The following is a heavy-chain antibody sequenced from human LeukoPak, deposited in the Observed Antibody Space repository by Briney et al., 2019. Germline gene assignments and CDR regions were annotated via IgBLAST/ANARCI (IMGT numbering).Heavy chain of an antibody. CDR1: GGSISSYY. V-gene: IGHV4-59*12. J-gene: IGHJ6*03. Sequence: SETLSLTCTVSGGSISSYYWSWIRQPPGKGLEWIGYIYYSGSTNYNPSLKSRVTISVDTSKNQFSLKLSSVTAADTAVYYCGSGGNSYGYDYYYCYRDVGGKGTTVPVSS. D-gene: IGHD5-18*01. CDR2: IYYSGST. CDR3: GSGGNSYGYDYYYCYRDV.